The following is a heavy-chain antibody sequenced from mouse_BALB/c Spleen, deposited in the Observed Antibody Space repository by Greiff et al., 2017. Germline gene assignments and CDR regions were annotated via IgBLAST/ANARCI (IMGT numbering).Heavy chain of an antibody. CDR2: ILPGSGST. CDR3: AREGYYGSQFAY. V-gene: IGHV1-9*01. Sequence: VQLQQSGAELMKPGASVKISCKSTGYTFSSYWIEWVKQRPGHGLEWIGEILPGSGSTNYNEKFKGKATFTADTSSNTAYMQLSSLTSEDSAVYYCAREGYYGSQFAYWGQGTLVTVSA. D-gene: IGHD1-1*01. CDR1: GYTFSSYW. J-gene: IGHJ3*01.